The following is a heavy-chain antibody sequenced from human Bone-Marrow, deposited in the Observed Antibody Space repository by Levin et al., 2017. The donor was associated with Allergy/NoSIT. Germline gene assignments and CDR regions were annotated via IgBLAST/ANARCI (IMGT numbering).Heavy chain of an antibody. CDR2: ISYDGTNK. CDR1: GFYFSSHA. CDR3: ARDPSFFCDSSGYFITYYFDL. J-gene: IGHJ4*02. Sequence: GGSLRLSCAASGFYFSSHAFHWVRQAPGKGLEWVAVISYDGTNKYYVDSVEGRFTISRDHSRSTLYLHMTGLRAEDTAVYYCARDPSFFCDSSGYFITYYFDLWGQGTLVTVSS. D-gene: IGHD3-22*01. V-gene: IGHV3-30-3*01.